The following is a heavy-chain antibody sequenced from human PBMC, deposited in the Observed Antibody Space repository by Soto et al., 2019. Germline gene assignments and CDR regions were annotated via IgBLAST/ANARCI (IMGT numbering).Heavy chain of an antibody. V-gene: IGHV1-69*13. D-gene: IGHD3-22*01. Sequence: SVKLSCKSSGGTFSSYAISWVRQAPGQGLEWMGGIIPIFGTANYAQKFQGRVTITADESTSTAYMELSSLRSEDTAVYYCARWDYDSSGYYDFDYWGQGTLVTVSS. CDR1: GGTFSSYA. J-gene: IGHJ4*02. CDR3: ARWDYDSSGYYDFDY. CDR2: IIPIFGTA.